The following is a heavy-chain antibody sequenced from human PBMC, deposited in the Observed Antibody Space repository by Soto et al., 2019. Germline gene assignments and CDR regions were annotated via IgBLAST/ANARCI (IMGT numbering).Heavy chain of an antibody. D-gene: IGHD1-26*01. V-gene: IGHV1-46*01. CDR1: GYKLSNYF. CDR3: AREAVVGATTRSHFDH. CDR2: INPRDGST. Sequence: QVQLVQAGAEVKKPGASVKISCKASGYKLSNYFLHWVRQTPAQGLEWKGIINPRDGSTTYAQKLQGRVTMTRDTSTSTVYMELSSLRSEDTAVYFCAREAVVGATTRSHFDHWGQGTLVTVSS. J-gene: IGHJ4*02.